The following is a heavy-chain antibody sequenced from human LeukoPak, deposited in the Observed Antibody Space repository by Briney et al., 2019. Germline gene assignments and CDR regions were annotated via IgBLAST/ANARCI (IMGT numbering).Heavy chain of an antibody. CDR2: ISDDGSNK. CDR3: AKEFSQGPKYYGSGSYYSYYYYGMDV. Sequence: GGSLRLSCAASGFTYSSYGMHWVRQAPGKGLEWVAVISDDGSNKYYADSVKGRFTISRDNSKNTLYLQMNSLRAEDTAVYYCAKEFSQGPKYYGSGSYYSYYYYGMDVWGKGTTVTVSS. D-gene: IGHD3-10*01. J-gene: IGHJ6*04. CDR1: GFTYSSYG. V-gene: IGHV3-30*18.